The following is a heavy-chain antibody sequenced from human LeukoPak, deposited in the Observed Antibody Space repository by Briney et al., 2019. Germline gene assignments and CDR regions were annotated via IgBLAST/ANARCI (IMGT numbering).Heavy chain of an antibody. D-gene: IGHD2-21*02. CDR1: GFTFSSYS. J-gene: IGHJ4*02. CDR2: ISSSSSYI. V-gene: IGHV3-21*01. Sequence: GGSLRLSCAASGFTFSSYSMNGVRQAPGKGLEWVSSISSSSSYIYYADSVKGRFTISRDNAKNSLYLQMNSLRAEDTAVYYCARDSVVVTATYVYWGQGTLITVSS. CDR3: ARDSVVVTATYVY.